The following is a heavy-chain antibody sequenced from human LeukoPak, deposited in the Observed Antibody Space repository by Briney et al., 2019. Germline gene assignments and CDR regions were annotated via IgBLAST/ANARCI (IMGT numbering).Heavy chain of an antibody. V-gene: IGHV4-59*08. J-gene: IGHJ5*02. CDR2: IYYSGST. CDR1: GGSISSYY. Sequence: PSETLSLTCTVSGGSISSYYWSWIRQPPGQGLEWIGYIYYSGSTYYNPSLKSRVTISVDTSKNQFSLKLSSVTAADTAVYYCARTQITGTSWFDPWGQGTLVTVSS. CDR3: ARTQITGTSWFDP. D-gene: IGHD1-20*01.